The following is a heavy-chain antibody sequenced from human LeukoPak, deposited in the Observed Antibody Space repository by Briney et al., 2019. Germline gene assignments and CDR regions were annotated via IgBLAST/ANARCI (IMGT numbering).Heavy chain of an antibody. CDR1: GYTFTSYD. V-gene: IGHV1-2*02. Sequence: ASVKVSCKASGYTFTSYDINWVRQATGQGLEWMGWINPNSGGTNYAQKFQGRVTMTRDTSISTAYMELSRLRSDDTAVYYCARTSDYDFWSGPSAYDDAFDIWGQGTMVTVSS. D-gene: IGHD3-3*01. J-gene: IGHJ3*02. CDR3: ARTSDYDFWSGPSAYDDAFDI. CDR2: INPNSGGT.